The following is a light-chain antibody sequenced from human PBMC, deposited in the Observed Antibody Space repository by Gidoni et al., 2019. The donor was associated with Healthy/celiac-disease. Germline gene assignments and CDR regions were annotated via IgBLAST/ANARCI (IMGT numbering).Light chain of an antibody. Sequence: QSALNQPASVSGSPGQSITISCTGTSSDVGGYNYVSWYQQHPGKAPKLMIYEVSNRPSGVSNLFSGSKSGNTASLTISGLQAEDEADYYCSSYTSSSTLVFGGGTKLTVL. V-gene: IGLV2-14*01. CDR3: SSYTSSSTLV. J-gene: IGLJ2*01. CDR2: EVS. CDR1: SSDVGGYNY.